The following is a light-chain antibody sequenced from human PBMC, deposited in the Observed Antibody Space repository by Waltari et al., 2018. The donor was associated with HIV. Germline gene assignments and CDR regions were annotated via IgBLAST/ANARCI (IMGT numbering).Light chain of an antibody. CDR3: HYFGDSVWT. CDR2: GAS. Sequence: EVVLTQSPATLSLSPGDRVPLSCRASETIDINFLAWFQQQPGRPPKLLLYGASNRATDVPPRFSVSESGSDFSLTIDRSAPEDLATYYCHYFGDSVWTFGQGTNVEI. V-gene: IGKV3-20*02. CDR1: ETIDINF. J-gene: IGKJ1*01.